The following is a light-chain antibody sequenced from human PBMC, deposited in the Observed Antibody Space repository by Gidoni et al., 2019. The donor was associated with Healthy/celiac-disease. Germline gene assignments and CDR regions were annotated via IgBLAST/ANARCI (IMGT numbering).Light chain of an antibody. CDR1: QSLMHSNVYSY. CDR2: LGS. CDR3: MQALQTPPS. J-gene: IGKJ2*03. V-gene: IGKV2-28*01. Sequence: DILMTQFSLSLLVTLGEPASISCRSSQSLMHSNVYSYLDWYLQKAGQSPQLLTYLGSNRASGVPDRFSSSGSGTDFTLKISRVEAEDVGVYYFMQALQTPPSFGQGTKLEI.